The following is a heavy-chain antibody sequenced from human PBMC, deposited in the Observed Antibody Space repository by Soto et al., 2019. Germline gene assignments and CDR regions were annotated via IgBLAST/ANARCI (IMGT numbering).Heavy chain of an antibody. V-gene: IGHV1-8*01. CDR1: GYTFTRYG. D-gene: IGHD2-21*02. J-gene: IGHJ3*02. CDR3: AREGDSGAFDI. CDR2: MNPNSGNT. Sequence: GASVKVSCKASGYTFTRYGISWVRQAPGQGLEWMGWMNPNSGNTGYAQKFQGRVTMTRNTSISTAYMELSSLRSEDTAVYYCAREGDSGAFDIWGQGTMVTVSS.